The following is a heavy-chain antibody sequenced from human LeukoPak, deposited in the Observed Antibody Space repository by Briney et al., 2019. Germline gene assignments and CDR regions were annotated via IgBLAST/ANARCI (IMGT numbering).Heavy chain of an antibody. J-gene: IGHJ4*02. CDR2: ISISTI. D-gene: IGHD1-26*01. V-gene: IGHV3-48*01. CDR1: GFTFSSYG. Sequence: PGRSLGLSCAASGFTFSSYGMHWVRQAPGKGLEWVSYISISTIYYADSVRGRFTISRDNAKNSLYLQMNSLRAEDTAVYYCARGPLSGSYHRTFDYWGQGTLVTVSS. CDR3: ARGPLSGSYHRTFDY.